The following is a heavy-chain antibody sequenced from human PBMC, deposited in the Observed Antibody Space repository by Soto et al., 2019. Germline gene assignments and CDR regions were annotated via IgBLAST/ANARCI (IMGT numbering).Heavy chain of an antibody. CDR2: ISGSGGST. D-gene: IGHD3-3*01. CDR3: AKSLERLSDTGMDV. J-gene: IGHJ6*02. Sequence: GGSLRLSCAASGFTFSSYAMSWVRQAPGKGLEWVSAISGSGGSTYYADSVKGRFTISRDNSKNTLYLQMNSLRAEDTAVYYCAKSLERLSDTGMDVWGQGTTVTVSS. CDR1: GFTFSSYA. V-gene: IGHV3-23*01.